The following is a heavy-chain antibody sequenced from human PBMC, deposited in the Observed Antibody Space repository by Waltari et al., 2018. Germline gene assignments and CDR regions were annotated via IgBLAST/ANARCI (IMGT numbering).Heavy chain of an antibody. D-gene: IGHD6-6*01. CDR1: GGTFSSYA. CDR2: IIPIFGTA. J-gene: IGHJ4*02. Sequence: QVQLVQSGAEVKKPGSSVKVSCKASGGTFSSYAISWVRQAPGQGLEWMGGIIPIFGTANYSQKFQGRVAMTADEHPSTAYMELSSLRSEDTAVYYCARADSYSSSSRRIYYFDYWGQGTLVTVSS. CDR3: ARADSYSSSSRRIYYFDY. V-gene: IGHV1-69*13.